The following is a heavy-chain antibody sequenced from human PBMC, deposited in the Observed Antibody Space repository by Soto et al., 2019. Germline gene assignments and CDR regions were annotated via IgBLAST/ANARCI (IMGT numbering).Heavy chain of an antibody. CDR2: IYPGDSDT. V-gene: IGHV5-51*01. J-gene: IGHJ4*02. CDR3: ARLFDTSGWYDY. Sequence: GESLKISFKGSGYSFTSYWIGWVRQMPGKGLERMGIIYPGDSDTRYSPSFQGQVTIADENSITTTYLQCSSLKASDTVIYCCARLFDTSGWYDYWGQGTLVTVSS. CDR1: GYSFTSYW. D-gene: IGHD6-19*01.